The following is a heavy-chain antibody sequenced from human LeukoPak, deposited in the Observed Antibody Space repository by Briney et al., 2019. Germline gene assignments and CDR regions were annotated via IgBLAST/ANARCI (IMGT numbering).Heavy chain of an antibody. CDR1: GYTFNSYG. CDR2: ISAYNGNT. J-gene: IGHJ5*02. CDR3: ASPRGSRGTYDLWSGYDNYFDP. V-gene: IGHV1-18*01. D-gene: IGHD3-3*01. Sequence: ASVKVSCKTSGYTFNSYGVSWVRQAPGQGPEWMGWISAYNGNTNYAKKLQGRLTLTTDTSTSTVYMELRSLRSDDTAIYYCASPRGSRGTYDLWSGYDNYFDPWGQGTLVTVSS.